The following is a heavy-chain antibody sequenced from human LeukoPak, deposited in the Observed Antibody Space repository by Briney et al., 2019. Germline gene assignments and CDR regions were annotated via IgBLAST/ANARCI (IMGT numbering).Heavy chain of an antibody. CDR3: ARGLAYCGGDCFPILGY. D-gene: IGHD2-21*02. CDR1: GGSISSGGYS. V-gene: IGHV4-30-2*01. J-gene: IGHJ4*02. CDR2: IYHSGST. Sequence: SETLSLTCAVSGGSISSGGYSWSWIRQPPGKGLEWIGYIYHSGSTYSNPSLKSRVTISVDTSKNPFSLKLSSVTAADTAVYYCARGLAYCGGDCFPILGYWGQGTLVTVSP.